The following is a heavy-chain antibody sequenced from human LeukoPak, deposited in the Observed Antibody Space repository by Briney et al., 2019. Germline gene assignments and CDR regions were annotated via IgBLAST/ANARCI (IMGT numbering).Heavy chain of an antibody. V-gene: IGHV3-48*01. D-gene: IGHD3-22*01. CDR2: ISSSSSTI. CDR1: GFTFSSHS. CDR3: ARGAYYYED. J-gene: IGHJ4*02. Sequence: GGSLRLSCAAYGFTFSSHSMNWVRQAPGKGLEWVSYISSSSSTIYYADSVKGRFTISRDNAKNSLYLQMNSLRAEDTAVYYCARGAYYYEDWGQGTLVTVSS.